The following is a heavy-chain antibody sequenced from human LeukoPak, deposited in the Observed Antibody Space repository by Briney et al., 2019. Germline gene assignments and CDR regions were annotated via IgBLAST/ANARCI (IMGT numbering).Heavy chain of an antibody. CDR2: INHSGST. CDR1: GGSFSGYY. Sequence: SETLSLTCAVYGGSFSGYYWSWIRQPPGKGLEWIGEINHSGSTNYNPSLKSRVTISVDTSKNQFSLKLSSVTAADTAVYYCARLAGDTATDIDYWGQGTLVTVSS. D-gene: IGHD5-18*01. J-gene: IGHJ4*02. CDR3: ARLAGDTATDIDY. V-gene: IGHV4-34*01.